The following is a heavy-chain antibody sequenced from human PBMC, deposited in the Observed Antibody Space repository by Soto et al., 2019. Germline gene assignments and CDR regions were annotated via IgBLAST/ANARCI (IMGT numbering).Heavy chain of an antibody. D-gene: IGHD3-3*01. Sequence: ASVKVSCKVSGYTITELSMHWVRQAPGKGFEWMGGFDPEDGETIYAQKFQGRVTMTEDTSTDTAYMELSSLRSEDTAVYYCTTDHVTIFGVVTYYFDYWGQGTLVTVSS. V-gene: IGHV1-24*01. CDR2: FDPEDGET. CDR1: GYTITELS. J-gene: IGHJ4*02. CDR3: TTDHVTIFGVVTYYFDY.